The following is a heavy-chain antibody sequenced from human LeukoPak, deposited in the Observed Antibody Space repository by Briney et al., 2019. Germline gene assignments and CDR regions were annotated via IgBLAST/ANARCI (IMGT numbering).Heavy chain of an antibody. CDR2: IYYSGST. J-gene: IGHJ4*02. Sequence: WETLGLTCTVSGGSISSYYWSWIRQPPGKGLEWIGYIYYSGSTNYNPSLKSRVTISVDTSKNQFSLKVSSVTAADTAVYYCASNYYGSVSLDYWGQGNLVTVSS. CDR3: ASNYYGSVSLDY. V-gene: IGHV4-59*08. D-gene: IGHD3-10*01. CDR1: GGSISSYY.